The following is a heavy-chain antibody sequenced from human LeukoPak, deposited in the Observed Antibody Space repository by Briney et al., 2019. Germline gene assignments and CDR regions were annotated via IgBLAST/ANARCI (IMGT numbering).Heavy chain of an antibody. V-gene: IGHV1-2*02. Sequence: ASVKVSCKASGYTFTGYYMHWVRQAPGQGLEWMGWINPNSGDTNYAQKFQGRVTMTRDTSISTAYMELTRLRSDDTAVYYCARGSYYYDSSGYSPPRVWGQGTLVTVSS. CDR3: ARGSYYYDSSGYSPPRV. D-gene: IGHD3-22*01. CDR2: INPNSGDT. CDR1: GYTFTGYY. J-gene: IGHJ4*02.